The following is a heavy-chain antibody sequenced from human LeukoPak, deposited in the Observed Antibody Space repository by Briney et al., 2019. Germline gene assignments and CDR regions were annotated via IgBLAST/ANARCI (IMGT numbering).Heavy chain of an antibody. CDR2: IYHSGST. D-gene: IGHD4-17*01. CDR3: ARNYGAIDY. CDR1: GYSISSGYY. Sequence: SETLSLTCTVSGYSISSGYYWDWIRQPPGKGLEWIGSIYHSGSTYYNPSLKSRVTISVDTSKNQFSLKLSSVTAADTAVYYCARNYGAIDYWGQGTLVTVSS. J-gene: IGHJ4*02. V-gene: IGHV4-38-2*02.